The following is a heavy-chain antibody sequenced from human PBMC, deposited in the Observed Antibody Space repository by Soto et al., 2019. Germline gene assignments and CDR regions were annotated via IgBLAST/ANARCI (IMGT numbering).Heavy chain of an antibody. Sequence: ASVKVSCKASGGTFSSYAISWVRQAPGQGLEWMGGIIPIFGTANYAQKFQGRVTITADESTSTAYMELSSLRSEDTAVYYCARDRRRGEQQLEPKGAPFDPWGQGTLVTVSS. CDR3: ARDRRRGEQQLEPKGAPFDP. D-gene: IGHD6-13*01. CDR2: IIPIFGTA. V-gene: IGHV1-69*13. CDR1: GGTFSSYA. J-gene: IGHJ5*02.